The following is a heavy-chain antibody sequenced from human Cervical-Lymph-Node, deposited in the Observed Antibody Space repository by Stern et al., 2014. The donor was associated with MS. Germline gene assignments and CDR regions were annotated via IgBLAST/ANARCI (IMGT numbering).Heavy chain of an antibody. CDR3: ATGAHGMDV. D-gene: IGHD3-10*01. J-gene: IGHJ6*02. V-gene: IGHV1-69*01. CDR2: IIPIFDAP. Sequence: VQLAESGAEVKKVGSSVKVSCKASGDTLSSHTISWVRQAPGQGLEWMGGIIPIFDAPNYAQKFQGRVRITSDETTNTAHMELSSLRSEDTAVYYCATGAHGMDVWGQGTAVTVSS. CDR1: GDTLSSHT.